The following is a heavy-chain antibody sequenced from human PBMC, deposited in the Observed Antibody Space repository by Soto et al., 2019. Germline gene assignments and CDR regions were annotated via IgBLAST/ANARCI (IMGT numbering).Heavy chain of an antibody. D-gene: IGHD5-18*01. CDR3: AKDGDTAMVIYYYYYGMDV. J-gene: IGHJ6*02. Sequence: GGSLRLSCAASGFTFSSYGMHWGRQAPGKGLEWVAVISYDGSNKYYADSVKGRFAISRDNSKNTLYLQMNSLRAEDTAVYYCAKDGDTAMVIYYYYYGMDVWGQGTTVTVSS. CDR2: ISYDGSNK. CDR1: GFTFSSYG. V-gene: IGHV3-30*18.